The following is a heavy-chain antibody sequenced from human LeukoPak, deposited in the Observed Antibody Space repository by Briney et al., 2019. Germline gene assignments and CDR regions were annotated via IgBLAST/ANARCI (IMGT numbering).Heavy chain of an antibody. Sequence: GESLKISCKGSGYSFSNYWIGWVRQMPGKGLEWMGIIYPGDSDARYSPSFQGQVTISADKSISTAYLQWSSLKASDTAMYYCARKRYDSSGYYVVGAFDVRGQGTMVTVSS. J-gene: IGHJ3*01. CDR2: IYPGDSDA. D-gene: IGHD3-22*01. CDR1: GYSFSNYW. V-gene: IGHV5-51*01. CDR3: ARKRYDSSGYYVVGAFDV.